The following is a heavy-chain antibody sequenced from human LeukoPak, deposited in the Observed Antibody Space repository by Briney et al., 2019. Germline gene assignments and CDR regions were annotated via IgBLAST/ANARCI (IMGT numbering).Heavy chain of an antibody. V-gene: IGHV4-59*08. CDR2: IHSTEGT. D-gene: IGHD2-8*01. CDR1: GGSLSGYY. Sequence: SETLSLTCTVSGGSLSGYYWGWIRPPPGKGLECIGYIHSTEGTAHNASLKSRLTISLDTSKNQLSLTLSSVTAADTAIYYCARHVYGEGMVVWGKGTTVTVSS. J-gene: IGHJ6*04. CDR3: ARHVYGEGMVV.